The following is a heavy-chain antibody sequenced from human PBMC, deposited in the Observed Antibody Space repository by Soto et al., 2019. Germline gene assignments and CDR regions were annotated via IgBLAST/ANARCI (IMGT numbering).Heavy chain of an antibody. V-gene: IGHV3-23*01. CDR2: INLSGQTT. CDR1: GFTFNDYG. J-gene: IGHJ4*02. Sequence: GGSLRLSCGTSGFTFNDYGMNWVRQAPGKGLEWVATINLSGQTTHYAESVKGRFGISRDNSKGTLYLRISNLRSEGTAIYYCAKEGVSGANFFYFDSWGQGALVTVSS. D-gene: IGHD1-26*01. CDR3: AKEGVSGANFFYFDS.